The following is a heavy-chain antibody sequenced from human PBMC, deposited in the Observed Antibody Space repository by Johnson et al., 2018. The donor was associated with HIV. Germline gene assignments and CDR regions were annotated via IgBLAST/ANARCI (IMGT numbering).Heavy chain of an antibody. V-gene: IGHV3-33*01. D-gene: IGHD7-27*01. CDR3: VRDAGPEGFHPWGAFDI. CDR2: IRYDGSNK. CDR1: GFTFSSYG. Sequence: QMQLVESGGGVVQPGRSLRLSCAASGFTFSSYGMHWVRQAPGKGLEWVAFIRYDGSNKYYADSMKGRFTISRDNSKNTLYLQMNSLRAGDTAVYYCVRDAGPEGFHPWGAFDIWGQGTMVIVSS. J-gene: IGHJ3*02.